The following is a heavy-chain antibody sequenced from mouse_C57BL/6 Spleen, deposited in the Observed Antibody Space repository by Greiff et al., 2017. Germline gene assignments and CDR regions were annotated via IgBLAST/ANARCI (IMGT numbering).Heavy chain of an antibody. V-gene: IGHV7-3*01. D-gene: IGHD2-5*01. Sequence: EVMLVESGGGLVQPGGSLSLSCAASGFTFTDYYMSWVRQPPGKALEWLGFIRNKANGYTPEYSASVKGQFTISRENSQSILYLQMNALRAEDSATYYCARPYSNYYAMDYWGQGTSVTVSS. J-gene: IGHJ4*01. CDR3: ARPYSNYYAMDY. CDR2: IRNKANGYTP. CDR1: GFTFTDYY.